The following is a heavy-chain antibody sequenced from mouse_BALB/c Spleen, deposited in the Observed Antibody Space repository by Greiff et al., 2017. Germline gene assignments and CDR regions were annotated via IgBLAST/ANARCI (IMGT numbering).Heavy chain of an antibody. Sequence: VQLQQSGAELVRPGSSVKISCKASGYAFSSYWMNWVKQRPGQGLEWIGQIYPGDGDTNYNGKFKGKATLTADKSSNTAYMQLSSLTSEDSAVYFCAREDGNYFDYWGQGTTLTVSS. V-gene: IGHV1-80*01. J-gene: IGHJ2*01. CDR1: GYAFSSYW. CDR3: AREDGNYFDY. CDR2: IYPGDGDT. D-gene: IGHD2-1*01.